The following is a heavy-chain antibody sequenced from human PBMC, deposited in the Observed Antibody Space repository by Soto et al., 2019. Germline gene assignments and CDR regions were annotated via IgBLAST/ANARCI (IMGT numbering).Heavy chain of an antibody. D-gene: IGHD5-12*01. CDR3: ARYVEMATITWLDGSYYFDY. CDR1: GYSFTSYW. CDR2: IYPGDSDT. Sequence: GESLKISCKGSGYSFTSYWIGWVRQMPGKGLEWMGIIYPGDSDTRYSPSFQGQVTISADKSISTAYLQWSSLKASDTAMYYCARYVEMATITWLDGSYYFDYWGQGTLVTVSS. V-gene: IGHV5-51*01. J-gene: IGHJ4*02.